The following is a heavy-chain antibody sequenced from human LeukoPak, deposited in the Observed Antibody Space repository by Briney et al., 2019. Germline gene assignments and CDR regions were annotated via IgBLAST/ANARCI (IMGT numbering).Heavy chain of an antibody. D-gene: IGHD2-2*02. CDR1: GYSISSGYY. J-gene: IGHJ5*02. CDR2: IYHSGST. Sequence: SETLSLTCTVSGYSISSGYYWGWIRQPPGKGLEWIGSIYHSGSTYYNPSLKSRVTISVDTSKNQFSLKLSSVTAADTAVYYCARLIQGYCSSTSCYKVRWFDPWGQGTLVTVSS. CDR3: ARLIQGYCSSTSCYKVRWFDP. V-gene: IGHV4-38-2*02.